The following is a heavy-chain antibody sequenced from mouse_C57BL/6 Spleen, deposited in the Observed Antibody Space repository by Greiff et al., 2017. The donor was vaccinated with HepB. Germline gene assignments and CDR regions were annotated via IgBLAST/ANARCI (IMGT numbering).Heavy chain of an antibody. D-gene: IGHD2-4*01. J-gene: IGHJ4*01. Sequence: EVQGVESGGGLVKPGGSLKLSCAASGFTFSDYGMHWVRQAPEKGLEWVAYISSGSSTIYYADTVKGRFTISRDSTKNTLFLQMTSLRSEDTAMYYCARGGYDYDYYAMDYWGQGTSVTVSS. CDR2: ISSGSSTI. CDR3: ARGGYDYDYYAMDY. V-gene: IGHV5-17*01. CDR1: GFTFSDYG.